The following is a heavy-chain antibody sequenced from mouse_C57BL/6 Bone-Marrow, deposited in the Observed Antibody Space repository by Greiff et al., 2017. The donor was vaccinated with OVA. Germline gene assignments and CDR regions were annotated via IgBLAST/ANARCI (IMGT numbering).Heavy chain of an antibody. J-gene: IGHJ2*01. V-gene: IGHV1-61*01. CDR1: GYTFTSYW. CDR2: IYPSDSET. Sequence: QVQLQQPGAELVRPGSSVKLSCKASGYTFTSYWMDWVKQRPGQGLEWIGNIYPSDSETHYNQKFKGKATLTADKSSSTAYMQVSSLTSEDSAVYFCARGGFWGQGTTLTVSS. CDR3: ARGGF.